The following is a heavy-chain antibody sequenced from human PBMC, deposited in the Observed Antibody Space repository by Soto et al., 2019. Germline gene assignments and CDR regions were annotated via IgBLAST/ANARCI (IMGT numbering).Heavy chain of an antibody. J-gene: IGHJ6*02. V-gene: IGHV4-30-4*01. CDR2: IYYSGST. D-gene: IGHD3-10*01. Sequence: PSETLSLTCTVSGGSISSGDYYWSWIRQPPGKGLEWIGYIYYSGSTYYNPSLKSRVTISVDTSKNQFSLKLSSVTAADTAVYYCARDSYGSGSYEYYYGMDVWGQGTTVTVSS. CDR1: GGSISSGDYY. CDR3: ARDSYGSGSYEYYYGMDV.